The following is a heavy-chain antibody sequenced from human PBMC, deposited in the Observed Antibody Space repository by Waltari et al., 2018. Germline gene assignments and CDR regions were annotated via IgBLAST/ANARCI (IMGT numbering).Heavy chain of an antibody. J-gene: IGHJ6*03. CDR1: GGSVNSGDYF. CDR2: IYYSGNT. Sequence: QVQLQESGPGLVKPSQTLSLTCTVSGGSVNSGDYFWNWIRQPPGKGLEWIGSIYYSGNTYYNPSLKTRLTVSMDTSKNQFSLKLTSVSVADTAVYYCAREFYGDFAKYSHYVDVWGRGTTVTVSS. D-gene: IGHD4-17*01. CDR3: AREFYGDFAKYSHYVDV. V-gene: IGHV4-30-4*08.